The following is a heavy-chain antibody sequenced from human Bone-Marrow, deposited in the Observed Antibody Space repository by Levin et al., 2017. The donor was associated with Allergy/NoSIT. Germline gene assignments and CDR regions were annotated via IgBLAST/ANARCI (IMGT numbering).Heavy chain of an antibody. V-gene: IGHV4-31*03. Sequence: SETLSLTCSVSGGSINSGGHYWSWIRQHPEKGLEWIAYIHYSGSTYYNPSLKSRLIISVDKAKNQLSLMLTSVTAADTAVYFCARGTDASAWYGDYYYGLDVWGQGTTVTVSS. CDR2: IHYSGST. CDR3: ARGTDASAWYGDYYYGLDV. CDR1: GGSINSGGHY. D-gene: IGHD6-19*01. J-gene: IGHJ6*02.